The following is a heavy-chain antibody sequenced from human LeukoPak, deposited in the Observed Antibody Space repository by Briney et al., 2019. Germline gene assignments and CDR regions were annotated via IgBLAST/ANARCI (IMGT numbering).Heavy chain of an antibody. CDR3: ARGSLNRYSSGWYSVGMDV. J-gene: IGHJ6*02. Sequence: GGSLRLSCAASGFTFSSYWVSWVRQAPGKGLEWVANIKQDGSEKYYVDSVKGRFPISRDNAKTSLYLQMNSLRAEDTAVYYCARGSLNRYSSGWYSVGMDVWGQGTTVTVSS. CDR2: IKQDGSEK. D-gene: IGHD6-19*01. CDR1: GFTFSSYW. V-gene: IGHV3-7*01.